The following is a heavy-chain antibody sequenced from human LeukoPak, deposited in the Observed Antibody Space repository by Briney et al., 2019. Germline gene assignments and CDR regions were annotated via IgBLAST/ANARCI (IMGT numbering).Heavy chain of an antibody. CDR2: IYSSGST. CDR3: SREGRWLQLGFDY. Sequence: PSETLSLTCTVSGASMSSFYWSWIRQSPGKGLEWIGYIYSSGSTNYNPSLKSRVTISVDTSKSQFSLKLSSVTAADTAVYFCSREGRWLQLGFDYWGRGTLVTVSS. CDR1: GASMSSFY. V-gene: IGHV4-59*01. J-gene: IGHJ4*02. D-gene: IGHD5-24*01.